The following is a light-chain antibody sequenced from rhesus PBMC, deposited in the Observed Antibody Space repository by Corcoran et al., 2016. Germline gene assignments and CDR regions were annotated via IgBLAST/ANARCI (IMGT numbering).Light chain of an antibody. V-gene: IGKV1-37*01. CDR3: QQYNSAPIT. Sequence: DIQMTQSPSSLSASVGDTVTITCRASQGISSYLAWYQQKPGKAPKSLIYYASNLESGIPSRFSGSGSGTEFTLTISSLKPEDFAIYYCQQYNSAPITFGPGTKLDIK. CDR1: QGISSY. CDR2: YAS. J-gene: IGKJ3*01.